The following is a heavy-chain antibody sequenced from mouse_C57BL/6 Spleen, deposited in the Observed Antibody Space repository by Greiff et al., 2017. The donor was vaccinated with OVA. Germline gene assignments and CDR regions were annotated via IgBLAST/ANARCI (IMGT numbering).Heavy chain of an antibody. D-gene: IGHD4-1*02. Sequence: VQLQQSGAELARPGASVKMSCKASGYTFTSYTMHWVKQRPGQGLEWIGYINPSSGYTKYNQKFKDKATLTADKSSSTSYMQLSSLTSEDSADYYCARSQLRDAMDYWGQGTSVTVSS. J-gene: IGHJ4*01. V-gene: IGHV1-4*01. CDR2: INPSSGYT. CDR3: ARSQLRDAMDY. CDR1: GYTFTSYT.